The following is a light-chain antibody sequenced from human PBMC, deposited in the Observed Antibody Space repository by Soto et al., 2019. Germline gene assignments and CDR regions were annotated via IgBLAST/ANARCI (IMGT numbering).Light chain of an antibody. Sequence: EIVLTQSPAILSMSPGERATLPSRPSQGVRSYFAWYQQKPGQAPRPLIYDASNRATGVPARFSGSGSGTDFTLTISSLEPEDFAVYYCQQRRYWPVTFGQGTKVEIK. CDR3: QQRRYWPVT. J-gene: IGKJ1*01. CDR2: DAS. V-gene: IGKV3-11*01. CDR1: QGVRSY.